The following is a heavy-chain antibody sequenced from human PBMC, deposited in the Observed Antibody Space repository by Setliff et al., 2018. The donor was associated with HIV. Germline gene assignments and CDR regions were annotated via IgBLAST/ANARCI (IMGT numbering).Heavy chain of an antibody. Sequence: PSETLSLTCNVSGGSIRSNSYYWGWIRQPPGKRLEWIGSIYYSGSTYYNPSLQSRVAISVDTSRRQLSLKLRSVTPEDTAIYYCARGLIPFYFDYWGQGTLVTVSS. CDR3: ARGLIPFYFDY. CDR2: IYYSGST. V-gene: IGHV4-39*01. J-gene: IGHJ4*02. CDR1: GGSIRSNSYY.